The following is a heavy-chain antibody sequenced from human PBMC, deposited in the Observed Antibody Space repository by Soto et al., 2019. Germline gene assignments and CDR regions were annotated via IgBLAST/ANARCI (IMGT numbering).Heavy chain of an antibody. CDR2: ISDSGRTI. CDR3: AITSYGDYDY. D-gene: IGHD4-17*01. J-gene: IGHJ4*02. CDR1: GFTFGNYH. Sequence: GGSLRLSCAASGFTFGNYHMNWVRQAPGKGLEWISYISDSGRTIYYADSLRGRFTISRDNAKNSLYLQMNNLRAEDTAVYYCAITSYGDYDYWGQGTLVTVSS. V-gene: IGHV3-48*01.